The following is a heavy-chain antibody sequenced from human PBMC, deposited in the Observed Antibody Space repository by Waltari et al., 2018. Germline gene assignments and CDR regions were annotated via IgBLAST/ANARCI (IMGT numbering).Heavy chain of an antibody. Sequence: QVQLVQSGSEVKKPGASVKVSCKASGYTFTSYGISWVLQAPGKGLEWMGWISANNGNTNYAQKLQGRVTMTKDTSTSTAYMELRSLRSDDTAVYYCARGGLEWLLGTPFDYWGQGTLVTVSS. CDR3: ARGGLEWLLGTPFDY. CDR1: GYTFTSYG. V-gene: IGHV1-18*01. CDR2: ISANNGNT. J-gene: IGHJ4*02. D-gene: IGHD3-3*01.